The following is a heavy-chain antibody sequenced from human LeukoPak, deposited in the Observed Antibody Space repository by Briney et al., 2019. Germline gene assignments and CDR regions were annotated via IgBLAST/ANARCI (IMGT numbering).Heavy chain of an antibody. Sequence: PSETLSLTCTVSGGSISSYYWSWIRQPPGKGLEWIGYVYYSGSTNYNPSLKSRVTISLDTSKNQFSLRLSSVTAADTAVYYCARHGGETLYDVWFDPWGQGTLVTVSS. V-gene: IGHV4-59*08. CDR2: VYYSGST. CDR3: ARHGGETLYDVWFDP. J-gene: IGHJ5*02. CDR1: GGSISSYY. D-gene: IGHD5/OR15-5a*01.